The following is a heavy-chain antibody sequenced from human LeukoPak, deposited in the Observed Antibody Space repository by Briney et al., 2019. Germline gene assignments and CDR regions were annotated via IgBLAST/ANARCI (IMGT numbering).Heavy chain of an antibody. Sequence: ASVKVSCKASGYTFTSYDINWVRQAPGQGLQWMGWINPNSGDTGYAQKFQGRVTLTRDTSITTAYMELTNLRSDDTAIYYCTRGRPILVVVAATDLDCWGQGTLVTVSS. CDR1: GYTFTSYD. CDR2: INPNSGDT. CDR3: TRGRPILVVVAATDLDC. D-gene: IGHD2-15*01. J-gene: IGHJ4*02. V-gene: IGHV1-8*01.